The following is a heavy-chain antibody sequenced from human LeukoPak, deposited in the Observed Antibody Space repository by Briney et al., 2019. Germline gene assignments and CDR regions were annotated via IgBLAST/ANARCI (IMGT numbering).Heavy chain of an antibody. J-gene: IGHJ4*02. D-gene: IGHD5-18*01. V-gene: IGHV4-4*07. CDR2: IYASGNT. CDR1: GASIISYY. CDR3: ARDRGEYSYAYDY. Sequence: SETLSLTCSVSGASIISYYWTWFRQPAGKGLEWIGRIYASGNTNYNPSLKSRVTMSLDNSNNHFSLKLSSVTAADTAVYYCARDRGEYSYAYDYWGQGTLVTVSS.